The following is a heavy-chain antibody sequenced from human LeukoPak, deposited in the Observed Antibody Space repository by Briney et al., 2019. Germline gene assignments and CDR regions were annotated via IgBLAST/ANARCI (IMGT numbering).Heavy chain of an antibody. Sequence: PSETLSLTCTVSGGSISSSSSYWGWIRQPPGKGLEWIGSISYSGSTYYNPSLRSRVTISVDTSKNQFSLKLSPVTAADTAVYYCARDRTSGSGKYYFDYWGQGTLVTVSS. CDR3: ARDRTSGSGKYYFDY. D-gene: IGHD6-13*01. CDR2: ISYSGST. CDR1: GGSISSSSSY. J-gene: IGHJ4*02. V-gene: IGHV4-39*07.